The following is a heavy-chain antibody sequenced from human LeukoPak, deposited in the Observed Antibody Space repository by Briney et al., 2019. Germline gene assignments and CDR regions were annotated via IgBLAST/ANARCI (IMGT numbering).Heavy chain of an antibody. J-gene: IGHJ4*02. CDR1: GGSISSSSYY. Sequence: SETLSLTCTVSGGSISSSSYYWGWIRQPPGKGLEWIGSIYYSGSTYYNPSLKSRVTISVDTSKNQFSLKLSSVTAADTAVYYCARDSLTGTTKPLYCWGQGTLVTVSS. CDR3: ARDSLTGTTKPLYC. V-gene: IGHV4-39*07. CDR2: IYYSGST. D-gene: IGHD1-7*01.